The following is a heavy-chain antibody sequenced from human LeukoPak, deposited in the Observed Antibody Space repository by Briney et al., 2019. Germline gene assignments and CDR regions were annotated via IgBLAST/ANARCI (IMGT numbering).Heavy chain of an antibody. CDR1: GGSISSSSYY. Sequence: PSETLSLTCTVSGGSISSSSYYWGWIRQPPGKGLEWIGSIYYSRSTYYNPSLKSRVTISVDTSKNQFSLKLSSVTAADTAVYYCAGHRSYYGSGSPGGYNWFDPWGQGTLVTVSS. CDR3: AGHRSYYGSGSPGGYNWFDP. V-gene: IGHV4-39*01. J-gene: IGHJ5*02. CDR2: IYYSRST. D-gene: IGHD3-10*01.